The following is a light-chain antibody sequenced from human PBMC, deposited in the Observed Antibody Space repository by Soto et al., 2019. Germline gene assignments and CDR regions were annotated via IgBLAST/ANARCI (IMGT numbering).Light chain of an antibody. J-gene: IGKJ4*01. CDR2: DAS. CDR3: QQRSDWPST. CDR1: QSVSRY. V-gene: IGKV3-11*01. Sequence: EIVLTQSPATLSLSPGERATLSCSASQSVSRYLAWYQQKPGQAPRLLIYDASNRATGIPARFSGSGSGTDFTLTISSLDPEDFAVDYCQQRSDWPSTFGGGTKVQIK.